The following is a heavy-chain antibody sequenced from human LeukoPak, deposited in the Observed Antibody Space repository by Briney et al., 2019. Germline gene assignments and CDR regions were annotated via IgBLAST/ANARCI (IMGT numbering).Heavy chain of an antibody. CDR3: ARGPSGYDREDWFDP. V-gene: IGHV1-58*01. D-gene: IGHD5-12*01. CDR1: GFTCTSSA. J-gene: IGHJ5*02. Sequence: SVKVSCKASGFTCTSSAVQWVRQARGQRLEWIGWIVVGSGNTNYAQKFQGRVTMTRDTSTSTVYMELSSLRSEDTAVYYCARGPSGYDREDWFDPWGQGTLVTVSS. CDR2: IVVGSGNT.